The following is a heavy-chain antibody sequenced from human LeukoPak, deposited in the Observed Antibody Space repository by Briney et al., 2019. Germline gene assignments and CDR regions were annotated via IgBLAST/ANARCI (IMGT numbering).Heavy chain of an antibody. J-gene: IGHJ4*02. CDR1: GYTFTSYY. D-gene: IGHD3-10*01. Sequence: ASVKVPCKASGYTFTSYYMHWVRQAPGQGLEWMGIINPSGGSTSYAQKFQGRVTMTRDTSTSTVYMELSSLRSEDTAVYYCARDAEYYYGSGSPPALYWGQGTLVTVSS. CDR2: INPSGGST. V-gene: IGHV1-46*01. CDR3: ARDAEYYYGSGSPPALY.